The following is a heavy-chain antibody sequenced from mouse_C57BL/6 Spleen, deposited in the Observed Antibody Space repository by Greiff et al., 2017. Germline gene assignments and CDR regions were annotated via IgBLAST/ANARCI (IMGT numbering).Heavy chain of an antibody. Sequence: EVQVVESGTVLARPGASVKMSCKTSGYTFTSYWMHWVKQRPGQGLEWIGAIYPGNSDTSYNQKFKGKAKLTAVTSASTAYMELSSLTNEDSAVYYCTRDGYGDPYYFDYWGQGTTLTVSS. D-gene: IGHD2-2*01. J-gene: IGHJ2*01. CDR2: IYPGNSDT. CDR1: GYTFTSYW. CDR3: TRDGYGDPYYFDY. V-gene: IGHV1-5*01.